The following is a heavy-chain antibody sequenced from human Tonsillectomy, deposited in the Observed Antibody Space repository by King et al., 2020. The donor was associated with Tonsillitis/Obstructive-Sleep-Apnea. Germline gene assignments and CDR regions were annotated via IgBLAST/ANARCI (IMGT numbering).Heavy chain of an antibody. D-gene: IGHD4-11*01. V-gene: IGHV3-33*01. CDR2: ICHDGSNA. J-gene: IGHJ4*02. Sequence: VQLVESGGGVVQPGRSLRLSCATSGFGFSSYVMHWVRQAPGKGLEWVAVICHDGSNAYYVDSAKGRFTISRDNSKNTLYLQMNSLRAEETAVYYCARGGDYSDYLTLFDHWGQGTLVTVSS. CDR1: GFGFSSYV. CDR3: ARGGDYSDYLTLFDH.